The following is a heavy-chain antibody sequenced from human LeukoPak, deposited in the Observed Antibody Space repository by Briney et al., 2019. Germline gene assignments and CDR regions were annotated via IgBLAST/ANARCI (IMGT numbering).Heavy chain of an antibody. J-gene: IGHJ4*02. CDR1: GFTFSTYA. Sequence: GGSLRLSCAASGFTFSTYAMSWVRQAPGKGLEWVSTITSSGGTTFYADSVKGRFTISRDNPKNTLYLQINSLGVEDTAVYYCAKRSEYYVDYWGQGTLVTVSS. CDR3: AKRSEYYVDY. V-gene: IGHV3-23*01. CDR2: ITSSGGTT. D-gene: IGHD2-15*01.